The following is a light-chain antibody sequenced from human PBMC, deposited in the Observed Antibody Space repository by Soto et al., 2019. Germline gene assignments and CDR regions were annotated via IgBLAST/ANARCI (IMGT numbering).Light chain of an antibody. CDR1: SSDVGGYDH. J-gene: IGLJ1*01. CDR3: SSDAGNYNYV. V-gene: IGLV2-8*01. CDR2: EVT. Sequence: QSLLTQPPSASGSPGQSVTIPCTGTSSDVGGYDHVSWYQQHPGKAPKLMIYEVTKRPAGVPDRFSGSKSGNTASLTVSGLQAGDEADYYCSSDAGNYNYVFGTGTKVTVL.